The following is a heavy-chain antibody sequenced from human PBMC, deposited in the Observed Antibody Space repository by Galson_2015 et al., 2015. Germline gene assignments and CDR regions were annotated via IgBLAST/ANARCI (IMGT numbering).Heavy chain of an antibody. CDR2: ITPIFGTP. J-gene: IGHJ4*02. V-gene: IGHV1-69*13. Sequence: SVKVSCKASGGSFSNYAISWVRQAPGEGLEWMGGITPIFGTPNYAPKFQGRLTITADESTTTAYMELNSLGSEDTAVYYCARDRIGFLSYFDYWGQGTLVTVSS. CDR1: GGSFSNYA. CDR3: ARDRIGFLSYFDY. D-gene: IGHD3-10*01.